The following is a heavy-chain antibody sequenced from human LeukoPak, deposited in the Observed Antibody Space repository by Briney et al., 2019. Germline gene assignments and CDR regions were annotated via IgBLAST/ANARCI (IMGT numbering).Heavy chain of an antibody. V-gene: IGHV4-34*01. CDR1: GGSFSGYY. CDR3: ARVKGAARYYYDSSGYDARRHFDY. CDR2: INHSGST. Sequence: KTSETLSLTCAVYGGSFSGYYWSWIRQPPGKGLEWIGEINHSGSTNYDPSLKSRVTISVDTSKNQFSLKLSSVTAADTAVYYCARVKGAARYYYDSSGYDARRHFDYWGQGTLVTVSS. D-gene: IGHD3-22*01. J-gene: IGHJ4*02.